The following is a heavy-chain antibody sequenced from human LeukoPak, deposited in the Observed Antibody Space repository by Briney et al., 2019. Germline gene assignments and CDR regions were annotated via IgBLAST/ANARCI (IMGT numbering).Heavy chain of an antibody. D-gene: IGHD3-3*01. J-gene: IGHJ4*02. CDR1: S. CDR3: ARGLDFWSGYYLDY. CDR2: ISSSSSTI. Sequence: SMNWVRQAPGKGLEWVSYISSSSSTIYYADSVKGRFTISRDNAKNSLYLQMNSLRAEDAAVYYCARGLDFWSGYYLDYWGQGTLVTVSS. V-gene: IGHV3-48*01.